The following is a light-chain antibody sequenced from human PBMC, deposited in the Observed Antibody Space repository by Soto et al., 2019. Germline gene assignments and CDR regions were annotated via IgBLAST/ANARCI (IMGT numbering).Light chain of an antibody. J-gene: IGKJ5*01. CDR3: QQSYSTLIT. CDR1: QSISNY. CDR2: AAS. Sequence: IQMTQSPSSLSPSVVDRVTITCRASQSISNYLIWYQQRPGKAPNLLIYAASSLQSGVPSRFSGSGSGTDFTLTISSLQPEHFATYYCQQSYSTLITFGQGTLLEVK. V-gene: IGKV1-39*01.